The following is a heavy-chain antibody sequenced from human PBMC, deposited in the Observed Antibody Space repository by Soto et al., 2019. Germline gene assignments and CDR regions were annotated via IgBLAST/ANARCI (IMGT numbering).Heavy chain of an antibody. D-gene: IGHD3-16*01. V-gene: IGHV2-5*02. CDR2: VYWDDDK. CDR3: AHCRGGVASF. CDR1: GFSLNTRDVG. Sequence: QITLNESGPALVKPTQTLTLTCTFSGFSLNTRDVGVGWIRQPPGKALEWLGVVYWDDDKTYSPSLKSRLTIPTDTPKNQVVLRMTKMDPVDTATYYCAHCRGGVASFWGQGTLVTVSS. J-gene: IGHJ4*02.